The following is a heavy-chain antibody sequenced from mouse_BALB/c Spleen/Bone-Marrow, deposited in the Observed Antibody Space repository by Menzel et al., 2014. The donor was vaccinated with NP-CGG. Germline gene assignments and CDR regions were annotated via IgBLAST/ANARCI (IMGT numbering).Heavy chain of an antibody. V-gene: IGHV1-82*01. J-gene: IGHJ3*01. Sequence: QVQLQQSGPELVKSGASVKISCKASGYVFSSSWMNRVKQRPGQGLVWIGRIYPGDGDTYYKGKFKGKATLTADKSSSTTYMQLSNLTSVDSAVYFCARTYGSSFFAYWGQGTLVTVSA. CDR1: GYVFSSSW. CDR3: ARTYGSSFFAY. CDR2: IYPGDGDT. D-gene: IGHD1-1*01.